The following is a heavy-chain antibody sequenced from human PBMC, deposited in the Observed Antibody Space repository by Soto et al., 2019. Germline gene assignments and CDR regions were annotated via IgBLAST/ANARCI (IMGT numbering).Heavy chain of an antibody. CDR1: GFTFSSYS. Sequence: GGSLRLSCAASGFTFSSYSMNWVRQAPGKGLEWVSSISSSSSYIYYADSVKGRFTISRDNAKNSLYLQMNSLRAEDTAVYYCARGNSSGWTNWFDPWGQGTLVTVSS. CDR3: ARGNSSGWTNWFDP. CDR2: ISSSSSYI. D-gene: IGHD6-19*01. V-gene: IGHV3-21*01. J-gene: IGHJ5*02.